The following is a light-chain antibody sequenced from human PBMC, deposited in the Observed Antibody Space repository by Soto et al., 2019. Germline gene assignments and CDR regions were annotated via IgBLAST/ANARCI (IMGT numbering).Light chain of an antibody. CDR3: QQYNNWPPWT. CDR2: GAS. J-gene: IGKJ1*01. CDR1: QSVSSN. V-gene: IGKV3-15*01. Sequence: EIVITQSPAPLSVSPGERATLSCKXSQSVSSNLAWYQQKPGQAPRLLIYGASTRATGIPARFSGSGSGTEFTLTISSLQSEDFAVYYCQQYNNWPPWTFGQGTKVDI.